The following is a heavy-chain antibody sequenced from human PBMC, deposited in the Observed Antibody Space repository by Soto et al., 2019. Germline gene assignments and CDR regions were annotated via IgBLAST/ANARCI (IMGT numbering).Heavy chain of an antibody. V-gene: IGHV3-30-3*01. CDR1: GFTFSSYA. CDR2: ISYDGSNK. CDR3: ASWYGSGWYYYYYYGMDV. D-gene: IGHD6-19*01. J-gene: IGHJ6*02. Sequence: QVQLVESGGGVVQPGRSLRLSCAASGFTFSSYAMHWVRQAPGKGLEWVAVISYDGSNKYYADSVKGRFTISRDNSKNTLYLHMNSLRAEDTAVYYCASWYGSGWYYYYYYGMDVWGQGTTVTVSS.